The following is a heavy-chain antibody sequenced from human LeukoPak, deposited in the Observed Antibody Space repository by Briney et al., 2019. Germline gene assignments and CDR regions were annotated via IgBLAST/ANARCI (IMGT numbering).Heavy chain of an antibody. CDR2: ISYDGSNK. CDR3: ARAIARPIVVVPAAIWFDP. D-gene: IGHD2-2*01. J-gene: IGHJ5*02. CDR1: GFTFSSYA. Sequence: SLRLSCAASGFTFSSYAMHWVRQAPGKGLEWVAVISYDGSNKYYADSVKGRFTISRDNSKNALYLQMNSLRAEDTAVYYCARAIARPIVVVPAAIWFDPWGQGTLVTVSS. V-gene: IGHV3-30-3*01.